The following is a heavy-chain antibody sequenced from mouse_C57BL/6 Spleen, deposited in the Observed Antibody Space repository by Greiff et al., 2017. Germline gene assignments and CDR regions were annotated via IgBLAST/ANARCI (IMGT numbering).Heavy chain of an antibody. CDR1: GFSFNTYA. CDR2: IRSKSNNYAT. D-gene: IGHD2-4*01. V-gene: IGHV10-1*01. J-gene: IGHJ1*03. CDR3: VRPSTDDYDGDWYLDV. Sequence: DVQLQESGGGLVQPKGSLKLSCAASGFSFNTYAMNWVRQAPGKGLEWVARIRSKSNNYATYYADSVKDRFTISRDDSESMLYLQMNNLKTEDTAMEYCVRPSTDDYDGDWYLDVWGTGTTVTVSS.